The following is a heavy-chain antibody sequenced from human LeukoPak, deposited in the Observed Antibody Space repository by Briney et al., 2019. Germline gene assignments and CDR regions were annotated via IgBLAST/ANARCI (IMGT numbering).Heavy chain of an antibody. CDR2: ISSSSSTI. V-gene: IGHV3-48*01. Sequence: GGSLRLSSAASGFTFSSYIMNWVRQAPGKGLEWVSYISSSSSTIYYADSVKGRFTISRDNAKNSLYLQMNSLRAEDTAVYYCARVGDSSGWQYYLDYWGQGTLVTVSS. D-gene: IGHD6-19*01. CDR3: ARVGDSSGWQYYLDY. J-gene: IGHJ4*02. CDR1: GFTFSSYI.